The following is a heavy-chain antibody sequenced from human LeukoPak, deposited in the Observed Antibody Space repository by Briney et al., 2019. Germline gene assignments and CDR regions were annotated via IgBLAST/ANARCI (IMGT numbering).Heavy chain of an antibody. CDR3: ARGRATHHYNGGYYYYYGMDV. D-gene: IGHD1-1*01. CDR2: ISSSSSYI. Sequence: GGSLSLSCAASGFTFSRYSMNWVRQAPGKGLEWVSSISSSSSYIYYADSVKGRFTISRDNAKNSLYLQMNSLRAEDTAVYYCARGRATHHYNGGYYYYYGMDVWGQGTTVTVSS. V-gene: IGHV3-21*01. J-gene: IGHJ6*02. CDR1: GFTFSRYS.